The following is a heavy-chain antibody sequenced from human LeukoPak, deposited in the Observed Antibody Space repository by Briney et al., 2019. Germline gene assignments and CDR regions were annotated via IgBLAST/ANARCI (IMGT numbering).Heavy chain of an antibody. V-gene: IGHV1-46*01. CDR1: GYTFSNYY. J-gene: IGHJ4*02. CDR3: ASDISGYFDY. Sequence: ASVKVSCKASGYTFSNYYMHWVRQAPGQGLEWMGIIHPSGGSTSYAQKFQDRVTMTRDMSTSTAYMEMSRLRSDDTAEYYCASDISGYFDYWGQGTLVTVSS. CDR2: IHPSGGST.